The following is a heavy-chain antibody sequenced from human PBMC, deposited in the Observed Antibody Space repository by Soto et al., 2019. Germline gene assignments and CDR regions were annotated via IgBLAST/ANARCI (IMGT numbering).Heavy chain of an antibody. J-gene: IGHJ4*02. V-gene: IGHV4-30-4*01. CDR2: IFYSGST. Sequence: QVQLQESGPGLVKPSQTLSLTCTVSGGSISSGNYYWTWIRQPPGKGLEWIGYIFYSGSTSYNPSLKSRVTIAVDTSKNQFSLKQSSVTAADTAVYYCARTAGNVYQLLFSYWGQGTLVTVSS. D-gene: IGHD2-2*01. CDR1: GGSISSGNYY. CDR3: ARTAGNVYQLLFSY.